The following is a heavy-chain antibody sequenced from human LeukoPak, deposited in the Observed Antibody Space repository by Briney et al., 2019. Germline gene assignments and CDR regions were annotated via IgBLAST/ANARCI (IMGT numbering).Heavy chain of an antibody. Sequence: GGSLRLSCAASGFTFSDYYMSWIRQAPGKGLEWVSYISSSGSTIYYADSVKGRFTISRDNAKNSLYLQMNSLRAEDTAVYYCARDSRRFGSKHYYYGMDVGGQGTTVTVSS. D-gene: IGHD5-24*01. CDR2: ISSSGSTI. CDR1: GFTFSDYY. CDR3: ARDSRRFGSKHYYYGMDV. V-gene: IGHV3-11*01. J-gene: IGHJ6*02.